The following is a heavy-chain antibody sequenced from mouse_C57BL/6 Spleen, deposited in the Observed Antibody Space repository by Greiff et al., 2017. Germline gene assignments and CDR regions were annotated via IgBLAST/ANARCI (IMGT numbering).Heavy chain of an antibody. D-gene: IGHD2-4*01. V-gene: IGHV1-52*01. J-gene: IGHJ2*01. CDR2: IDPSDSET. CDR1: GYTFTSYW. Sequence: QVQLQQPGAELVRPGSSVKLSCKASGYTFTSYWMHWVKQRPIQGLEWIGNIDPSDSETHYNQKFKDKATLTVDKSSSTAYMQLSSLTSEDSAVYYCAREDMDDYDAHFDYWGQGTTLTVSS. CDR3: AREDMDDYDAHFDY.